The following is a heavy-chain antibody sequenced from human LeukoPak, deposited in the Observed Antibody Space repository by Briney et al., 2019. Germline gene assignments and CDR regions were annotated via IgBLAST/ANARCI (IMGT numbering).Heavy chain of an antibody. Sequence: PGGSLRLSCAASGFTFSNAWMSWVRQAPGKGLEWVGRIKSKTDGGTTDYAAPVKGRFTISRDDSKNTLYLQMNSLKTEDTAVYYCTTGPLYDFWSGYYPGYYYGMDVWGQGTTVTVSS. CDR1: GFTFSNAW. CDR3: TTGPLYDFWSGYYPGYYYGMDV. CDR2: IKSKTDGGTT. J-gene: IGHJ6*02. V-gene: IGHV3-15*01. D-gene: IGHD3-3*01.